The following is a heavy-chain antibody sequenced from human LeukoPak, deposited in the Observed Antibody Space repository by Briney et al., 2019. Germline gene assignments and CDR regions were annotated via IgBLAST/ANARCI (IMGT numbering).Heavy chain of an antibody. Sequence: GGSLRLSCAASGFTFSSYVMHWVRQAPGKGLEWVAVISYDGSNKYYADSVKGRFTISRDNSKNTLYLQMNSLRAEDTAVYYCAKDPFRIAVAGQVSFDYWGQGTLVTVST. CDR2: ISYDGSNK. CDR1: GFTFSSYV. CDR3: AKDPFRIAVAGQVSFDY. V-gene: IGHV3-30*18. J-gene: IGHJ4*02. D-gene: IGHD6-19*01.